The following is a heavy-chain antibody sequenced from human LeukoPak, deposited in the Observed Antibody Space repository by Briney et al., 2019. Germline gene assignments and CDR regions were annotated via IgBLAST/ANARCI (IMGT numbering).Heavy chain of an antibody. CDR2: MNPNSGNT. D-gene: IGHD4-17*01. V-gene: IGHV1-8*01. J-gene: IGHJ4*02. Sequence: ASVKVSCKASGYTFTSYDINWVRQATGQGLEWMGWMNPNSGNTGYAQKFQGRVTMTRNTSISTAYMELSRLRSDDTAVYYCAKGDYGDYNRVDYWGQGTLVTVSS. CDR1: GYTFTSYD. CDR3: AKGDYGDYNRVDY.